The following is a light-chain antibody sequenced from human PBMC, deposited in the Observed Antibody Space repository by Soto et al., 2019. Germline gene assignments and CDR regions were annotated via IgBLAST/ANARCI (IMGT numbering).Light chain of an antibody. CDR1: QSISRTY. CDR2: DIS. V-gene: IGKV3-20*01. J-gene: IGKJ5*01. Sequence: EVVLTQSPGTLSLSPGERATLSCRASQSISRTYLAWYQQKPRQAPRLLIYDISTRATGIPDRFSDSGSGTDFTLTISGLETEDFAVYCCQQYGYSPITFGQGTRLAI. CDR3: QQYGYSPIT.